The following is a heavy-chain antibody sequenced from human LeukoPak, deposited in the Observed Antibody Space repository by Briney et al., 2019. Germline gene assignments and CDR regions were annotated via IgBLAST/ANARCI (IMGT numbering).Heavy chain of an antibody. CDR3: ARVSSWSFDY. V-gene: IGHV4-59*08. CDR2: IYHSGST. J-gene: IGHJ4*02. Sequence: SETLSLTCTVSGGSISSYYWSWIRQPPGKGLEWIGYIYHSGSTNYNPSLKSRVTISVDTSKNQFSLKLSSVTAADSAVYYCARVSSWSFDYWGQRTLVTVSS. D-gene: IGHD6-13*01. CDR1: GGSISSYY.